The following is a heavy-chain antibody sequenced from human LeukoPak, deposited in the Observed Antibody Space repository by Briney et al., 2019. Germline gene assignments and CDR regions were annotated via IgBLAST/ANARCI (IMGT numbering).Heavy chain of an antibody. J-gene: IGHJ5*02. CDR2: ISSSSSYI. V-gene: IGHV3-21*01. Sequence: PGGSLRLSCAASGFTFSSYSMNWVRQAPGKGLERVSSISSSSSYIYYADSVKGRFTISRDNAKNSLYLQMNSLRAEDTAVYYCARDPTPYIAARPNWFDPWGQGTLVTVSS. CDR1: GFTFSSYS. D-gene: IGHD6-6*01. CDR3: ARDPTPYIAARPNWFDP.